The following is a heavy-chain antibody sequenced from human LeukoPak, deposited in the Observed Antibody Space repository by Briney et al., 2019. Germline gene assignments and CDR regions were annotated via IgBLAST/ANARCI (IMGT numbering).Heavy chain of an antibody. Sequence: SETLSLTCTVSGGSISSYYWSWIRQPPGKGLEWIGEINHSGSTNYNPSLKSRVTIPVDTSKNQFSLKLSSVTAADTAVYYCARHEYYDILTGYYNDYWGQGTLVTVSS. J-gene: IGHJ4*02. V-gene: IGHV4-34*01. CDR3: ARHEYYDILTGYYNDY. D-gene: IGHD3-9*01. CDR2: INHSGST. CDR1: GGSISSYY.